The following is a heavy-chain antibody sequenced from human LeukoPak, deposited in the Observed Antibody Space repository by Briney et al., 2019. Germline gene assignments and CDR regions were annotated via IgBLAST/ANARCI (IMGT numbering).Heavy chain of an antibody. V-gene: IGHV4-59*08. CDR3: ARHGHNSGAPNY. D-gene: IGHD6-19*01. J-gene: IGHJ4*02. Sequence: SETLSLTCTVSGGSITSYYWSWIRQPPGKGLEWIGYIFYSGSTNYNPSLKSRVTISVDTSKSQFSLNLSSVTAADTAMYYCARHGHNSGAPNYWGQGTLVTVSS. CDR2: IFYSGST. CDR1: GGSITSYY.